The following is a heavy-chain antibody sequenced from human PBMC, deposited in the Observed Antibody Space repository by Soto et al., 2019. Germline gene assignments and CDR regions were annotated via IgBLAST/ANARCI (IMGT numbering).Heavy chain of an antibody. Sequence: QVQLVESGGGVVQPGRSLRVSCAASGFTFSSYAIHWVRQAPGKGLEWVAIISYDASNKYYADSVKGRFTISRDNSKNTLYLQMNSLRAEDTAVYYCARGYSSSSAAFDYWGQGTLVTVSS. J-gene: IGHJ4*02. V-gene: IGHV3-30-3*01. CDR1: GFTFSSYA. D-gene: IGHD6-13*01. CDR2: ISYDASNK. CDR3: ARGYSSSSAAFDY.